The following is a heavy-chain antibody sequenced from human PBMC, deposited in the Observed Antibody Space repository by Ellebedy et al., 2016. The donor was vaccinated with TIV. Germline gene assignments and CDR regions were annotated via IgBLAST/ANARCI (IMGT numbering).Heavy chain of an antibody. CDR1: GFTFNGSW. J-gene: IGHJ4*02. CDR2: IHSDGSST. Sequence: GESLKISXAASGFTFNGSWMHWVRQTPGKGLVWVSRIHSDGSSTSYADSVKGRFTISRDNAKSTLYLEMNSLRVEDTAVYFCVRGYSYGVLAYWGQGTLGNGSS. V-gene: IGHV3-74*01. D-gene: IGHD5-18*01. CDR3: VRGYSYGVLAY.